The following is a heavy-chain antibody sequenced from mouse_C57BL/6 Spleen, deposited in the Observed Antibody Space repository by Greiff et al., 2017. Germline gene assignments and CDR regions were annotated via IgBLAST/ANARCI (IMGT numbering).Heavy chain of an antibody. V-gene: IGHV1-22*01. D-gene: IGHD2-5*01. CDR2: INPNNGGT. Sequence: VQLQQSGPELVKPGASVKMSCKASGYTFTDYNMHWVKQSHGKSLEWIGYINPNNGGTSYNQKFKGKATLTVNKSSSTAYMELRSLTSEDSAVYYCARERDYSNYGFAYWGQGTLVTVSA. CDR1: GYTFTDYN. J-gene: IGHJ3*01. CDR3: ARERDYSNYGFAY.